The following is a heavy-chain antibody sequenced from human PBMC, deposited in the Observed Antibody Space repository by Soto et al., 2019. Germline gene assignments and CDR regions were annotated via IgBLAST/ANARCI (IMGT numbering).Heavy chain of an antibody. V-gene: IGHV3-23*01. J-gene: IGHJ4*02. CDR3: AKASGWCGEFDY. Sequence: EVQLLESGGGLVQPGGSLRLSCAASGFTFSSYAMSLVRQAPGKGLEWVSAISGSGGSTYYADSVKGRFTISRDNSKNTLYLEMNSLRAEDTAVYYCAKASGWCGEFDYWGQGTLVTVSS. D-gene: IGHD3-10*01. CDR2: ISGSGGST. CDR1: GFTFSSYA.